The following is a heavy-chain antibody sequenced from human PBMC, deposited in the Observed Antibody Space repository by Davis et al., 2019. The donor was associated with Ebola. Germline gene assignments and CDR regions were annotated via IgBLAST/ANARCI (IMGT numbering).Heavy chain of an antibody. CDR3: ASGRIAAAAH. D-gene: IGHD6-13*01. CDR2: ISYDGSNK. J-gene: IGHJ4*02. Sequence: PGGSLRLSCAASGFTFSSYAMHWVRQAPGKGLEWVAVISYDGSNKYYADSVKGRFTISRDNSKNTLYLQMNSLRAEDTAVYYCASGRIAAAAHWGQGTLVTVSS. V-gene: IGHV3-30-3*01. CDR1: GFTFSSYA.